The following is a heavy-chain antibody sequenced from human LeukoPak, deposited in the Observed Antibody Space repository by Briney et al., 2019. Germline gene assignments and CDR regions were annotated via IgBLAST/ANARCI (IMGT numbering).Heavy chain of an antibody. CDR2: IFHSGST. J-gene: IGHJ4*02. V-gene: IGHV4-4*02. CDR1: SGSIFNSNW. D-gene: IGHD3/OR15-3a*01. CDR3: ARAGLDQY. Sequence: SETLSLTCAVSSGSIFNSNWWSWVRQPPGKGLEWIGQIFHSGSTSYSPSLKSRVTISVDKSKDQFSLKLTSVTAADTAVYYCARAGLDQYWGQGTLVTVSS.